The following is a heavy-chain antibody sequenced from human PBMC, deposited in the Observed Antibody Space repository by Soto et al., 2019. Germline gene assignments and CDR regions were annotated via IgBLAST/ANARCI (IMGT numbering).Heavy chain of an antibody. Sequence: GGSLRLSCAASGFTFSSYAMSWVRQAPGKGLEWVSVISGSGGSTYYADSGKGRFTISKDDSKNTLYLQMNSLRAEDTAVYYCAKGLETGGSCHRPIDYWGQGTLVTVSS. CDR2: ISGSGGST. J-gene: IGHJ4*02. CDR1: GFTFSSYA. D-gene: IGHD2-15*01. CDR3: AKGLETGGSCHRPIDY. V-gene: IGHV3-23*01.